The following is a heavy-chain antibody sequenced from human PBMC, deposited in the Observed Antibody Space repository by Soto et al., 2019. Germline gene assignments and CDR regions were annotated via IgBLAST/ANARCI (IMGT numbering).Heavy chain of an antibody. CDR2: IIPIFGTA. V-gene: IGHV1-69*01. D-gene: IGHD3-10*02. CDR1: GGTFSSYA. Sequence: QVQLVQSGAEVKKPGSSVKVSCKASGGTFSSYAISWVRQAPGQGLEWMGGIIPIFGTANYAQKFQGRVTITADESTSKAYMELSSLRSEDKAVYYCAIYMLGEMATTEPEFEDYWGQGTLVTGSS. J-gene: IGHJ4*02. CDR3: AIYMLGEMATTEPEFEDY.